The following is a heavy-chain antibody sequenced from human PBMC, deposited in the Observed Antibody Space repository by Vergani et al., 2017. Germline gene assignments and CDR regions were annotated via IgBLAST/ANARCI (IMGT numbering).Heavy chain of an antibody. J-gene: IGHJ4*02. CDR3: ARGGIMVRGVTSVAVDY. CDR2: ISSSSSYI. D-gene: IGHD3-10*01. CDR1: GFTFSSYS. V-gene: IGHV3-21*01. Sequence: EVQLVESGGGLVKPGGSLRLSCAASGFTFSSYSMNWVRQAPGKGLEWVSSISSSSSYIYYADSVKGRFTISRDNAKNSLYLLMNSLRAEDTAVYYCARGGIMVRGVTSVAVDYWGQGTLVTVSS.